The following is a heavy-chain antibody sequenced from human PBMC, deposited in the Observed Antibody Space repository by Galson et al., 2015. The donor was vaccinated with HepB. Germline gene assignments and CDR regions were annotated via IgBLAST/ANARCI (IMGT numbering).Heavy chain of an antibody. J-gene: IGHJ5*02. CDR2: IYYSGST. CDR3: ARDNHPGYSSSWEDNWFDP. D-gene: IGHD6-13*01. Sequence: TLSLTCAVSGGSISSGGYYWSWIRQPPGKGLEWIGYIYYSGSTYYNPSLKSRVTISVDTSKNQFSLKLSSVTAADTAVYYCARDNHPGYSSSWEDNWFDPWGQGTLVTVSS. V-gene: IGHV4-30-4*01. CDR1: GGSISSGGYY.